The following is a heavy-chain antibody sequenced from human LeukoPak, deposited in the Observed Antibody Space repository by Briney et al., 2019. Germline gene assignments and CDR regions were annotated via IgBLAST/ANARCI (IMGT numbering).Heavy chain of an antibody. D-gene: IGHD3-22*01. V-gene: IGHV1-18*01. Sequence: GASVKVSCKASAHTFTSYGISWVRQAPGQGLEWMGWISAYNGNTNYAQKLQGRVTMTTDTSTSTAYMELRSLISDDTAVYYCGRGGVDYYDSSGYIFDYWGQGTLVTVSS. CDR2: ISAYNGNT. J-gene: IGHJ4*02. CDR3: GRGGVDYYDSSGYIFDY. CDR1: AHTFTSYG.